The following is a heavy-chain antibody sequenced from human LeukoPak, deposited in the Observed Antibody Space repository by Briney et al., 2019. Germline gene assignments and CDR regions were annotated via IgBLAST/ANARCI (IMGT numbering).Heavy chain of an antibody. CDR2: IFTSGIA. CDR3: ARGPYNWNAKSYYYYGMDV. J-gene: IGHJ6*02. V-gene: IGHV4-4*07. D-gene: IGHD1-20*01. Sequence: SETLSLTCTVSGGSIGIYYWNWIRQPAGKGLEWIGRIFTSGIANYNPSLKSRVTMSVDTSKNQFSLNLSSVTAADTAVYYCARGPYNWNAKSYYYYGMDVWGQGTTVTVSS. CDR1: GGSIGIYY.